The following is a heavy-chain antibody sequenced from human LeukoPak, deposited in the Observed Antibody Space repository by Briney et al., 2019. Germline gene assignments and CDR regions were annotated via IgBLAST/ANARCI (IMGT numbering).Heavy chain of an antibody. V-gene: IGHV4-34*01. CDR3: ARVRIAATDIDY. Sequence: PSETLSLTCAVYGGSFSGYYWSWIRQPPGKGLEWIGEINHSGSTNYNPSLKSRVTISVDTSKNQFSLKLSSVTAADTAVYYCARVRIAATDIDYWGQGTLATVSS. CDR2: INHSGST. CDR1: GGSFSGYY. J-gene: IGHJ4*02. D-gene: IGHD6-6*01.